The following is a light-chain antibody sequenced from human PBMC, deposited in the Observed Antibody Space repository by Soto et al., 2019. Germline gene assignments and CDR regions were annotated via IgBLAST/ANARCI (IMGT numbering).Light chain of an antibody. CDR3: QQYWGSSWT. J-gene: IGKJ1*01. V-gene: IGKV3-20*01. Sequence: EIVLTQSPGTLSLSPGDRATLSCRASQSVSTTYLAWYQQKFGQAPRLLVYGASSRATGIPDRFSGSGPGTEFTPTISRLEPDDFALYYCQQYWGSSWTFGLGTKVEIK. CDR1: QSVSTTY. CDR2: GAS.